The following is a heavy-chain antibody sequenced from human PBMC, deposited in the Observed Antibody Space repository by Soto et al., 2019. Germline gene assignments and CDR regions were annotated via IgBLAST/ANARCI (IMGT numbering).Heavy chain of an antibody. CDR3: AKSRIVVVPAAVFDY. D-gene: IGHD2-2*01. Sequence: GGSLRLSCAASGFTFSSYAMSWVRQAPGKGLEWVSAISGSGGSTYYADSVKGRFTISSDNSKNTLYLQMNSLRAEDTAVYYCAKSRIVVVPAAVFDYWGQGTLVTVSS. J-gene: IGHJ4*02. V-gene: IGHV3-23*01. CDR2: ISGSGGST. CDR1: GFTFSSYA.